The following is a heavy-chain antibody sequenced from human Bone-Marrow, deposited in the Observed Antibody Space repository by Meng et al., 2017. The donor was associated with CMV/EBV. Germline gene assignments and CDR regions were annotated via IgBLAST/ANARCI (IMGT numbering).Heavy chain of an antibody. J-gene: IGHJ6*02. CDR1: GYSISSGYY. CDR2: IYHTGST. D-gene: IGHD1-26*01. V-gene: IGHV4-38-2*02. Sequence: SETLSLTCSVSGYSISSGYYWGWIRQPPGEGLECIGNIYHTGSTYYHPSLKSRLTISVDTSKNQFSLNLSSVTAADTAVYYCAREARMDGMDVWGQGTTVTVSS. CDR3: AREARMDGMDV.